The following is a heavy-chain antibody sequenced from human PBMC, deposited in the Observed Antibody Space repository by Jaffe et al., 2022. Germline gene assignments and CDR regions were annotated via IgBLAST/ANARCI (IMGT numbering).Heavy chain of an antibody. CDR1: GFTFSNAW. J-gene: IGHJ6*03. CDR3: TTDIVVVPAAIGDSDYMDV. Sequence: EVQLVESGGGLVKPGGSLRLSCAASGFTFSNAWMSWVRQAPGKGLEWVGRIKSKTDGGTTDYAAPVKGRFTISRDDSKNTLYLQMNSLKTEDTAVYYCTTDIVVVPAAIGDSDYMDVWGKGTTVTVSS. D-gene: IGHD2-2*02. V-gene: IGHV3-15*01. CDR2: IKSKTDGGTT.